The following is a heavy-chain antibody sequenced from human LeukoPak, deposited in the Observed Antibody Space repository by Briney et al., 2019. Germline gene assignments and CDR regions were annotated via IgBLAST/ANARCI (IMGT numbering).Heavy chain of an antibody. J-gene: IGHJ4*02. D-gene: IGHD2-15*01. Sequence: SETLSLTCTVSGGSISYYYWSWIRQPSGKGLEGIGYIYYTGSTNYNPSLNSRVTISVDTSKNQFSLNLTSVTAADTAVYYCARDRCSSTACYFDYWGQGTLVTVSS. V-gene: IGHV4-59*01. CDR2: IYYTGST. CDR1: GGSISYYY. CDR3: ARDRCSSTACYFDY.